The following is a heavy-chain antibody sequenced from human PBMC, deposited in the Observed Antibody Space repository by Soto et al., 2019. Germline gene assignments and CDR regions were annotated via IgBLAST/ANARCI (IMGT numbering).Heavy chain of an antibody. CDR3: AKDALLHIRRPTMIGL. CDR2: ISYDGSNK. V-gene: IGHV3-30*18. Sequence: GGSLRLSCAASGFTFSSYGMHWVRQAPGKGLEWVAVISYDGSNKYYADSVKGRFTISRDNSKNTLYLQMNSLRAEDTAVYYCAKDALLHIRRPTMIGLWGQGTLVTVS. CDR1: GFTFSSYG. J-gene: IGHJ4*02. D-gene: IGHD3-22*01.